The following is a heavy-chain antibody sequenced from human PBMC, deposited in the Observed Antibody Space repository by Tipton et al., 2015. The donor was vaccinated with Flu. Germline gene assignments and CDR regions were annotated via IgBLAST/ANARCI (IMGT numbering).Heavy chain of an antibody. J-gene: IGHJ5*02. CDR2: INHSGST. CDR1: GGSFSGYY. V-gene: IGHV4-34*01. D-gene: IGHD3-10*01. CDR3: ARFRMVRGVRSRKFDP. Sequence: TLSLTCAVYGGSFSGYYWSWIRQPPGKGLEWIGEINHSGSTNYNPSLKSRVTISVDTSKNQFSLKLSSVTAADTAVYYCARFRMVRGVRSRKFDPWGQGTLVTVSS.